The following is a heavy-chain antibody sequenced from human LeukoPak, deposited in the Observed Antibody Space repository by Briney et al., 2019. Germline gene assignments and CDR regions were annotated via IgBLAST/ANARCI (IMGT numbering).Heavy chain of an antibody. V-gene: IGHV1-8*03. J-gene: IGHJ4*02. Sequence: WASVKVSCKASGYTFTSYDMNWVRQATGQGLEWMGWMNPNSGNTGYAQKFQGRVTITRNTSISTAYMELSSLRSEDTAVYYCASSVPVGSEPGVPFWGQGTLVTVSS. CDR3: ASSVPVGSEPGVPF. CDR2: MNPNSGNT. CDR1: GYTFTSYD. D-gene: IGHD1-14*01.